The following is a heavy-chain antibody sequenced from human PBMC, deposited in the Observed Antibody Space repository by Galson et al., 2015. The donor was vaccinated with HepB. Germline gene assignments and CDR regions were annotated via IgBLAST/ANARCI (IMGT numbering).Heavy chain of an antibody. D-gene: IGHD2-15*01. CDR3: ARWGEGYCSGGSCYSRYYFDY. V-gene: IGHV1-69*04. CDR2: IIPILGIA. Sequence: SVKVSCKASGYTFTSYGISWVRQAPGQGLEWMGRIIPILGIANYAQKFQGRVTITADKSTSTAYMELSSLRSEDTAVYYCARWGEGYCSGGSCYSRYYFDYWGQGTLVTVSS. J-gene: IGHJ4*02. CDR1: GYTFTSYG.